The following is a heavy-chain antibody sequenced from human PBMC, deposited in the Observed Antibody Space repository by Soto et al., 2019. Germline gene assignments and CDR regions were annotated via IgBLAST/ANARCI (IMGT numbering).Heavy chain of an antibody. V-gene: IGHV2-5*02. CDR2: IYWDDDK. CDR1: GFSLSTSGVG. CDR3: AHRRPSAAFDY. Sequence: QITLKESGPTLVKPTQTLTLTCTFSGFSLSTSGVGVGWIRQPPGKALEWLAVIYWDDDKRYSPSLKSRLTITKDTAKNQVVLTMTNMDPVDTATYYCAHRRPSAAFDYWGQGTLVTVSS. D-gene: IGHD2-15*01. J-gene: IGHJ4*02.